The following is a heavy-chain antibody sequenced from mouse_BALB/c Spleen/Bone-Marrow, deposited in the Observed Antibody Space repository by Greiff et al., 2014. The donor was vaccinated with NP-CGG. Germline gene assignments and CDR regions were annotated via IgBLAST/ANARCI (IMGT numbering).Heavy chain of an antibody. D-gene: IGHD2-1*01. CDR3: AKNLRGNYVRAMDY. CDR2: IWSGGST. V-gene: IGHV2-5*01. Sequence: VQGVESGPGLVQPSQSLSITCTVSGFSLTSYGVHWVRQSPGKGLEWLGVIWSGGSTDYNAAFMSRLSITKDNSKSQVFFKMNSLQADDTAIYYCAKNLRGNYVRAMDYWGQGTSVTVSS. CDR1: GFSLTSYG. J-gene: IGHJ4*01.